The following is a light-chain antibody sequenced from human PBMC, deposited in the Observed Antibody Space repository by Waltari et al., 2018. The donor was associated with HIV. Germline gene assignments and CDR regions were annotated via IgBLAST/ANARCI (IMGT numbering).Light chain of an antibody. CDR2: DNN. CDR3: GTWDSSLSAYVV. J-gene: IGLJ2*01. V-gene: IGLV1-51*01. Sequence: QSVLPQPPSVSAAPGQKVTISCSGSSSNIGNNYVHWYQQLPGTAPKLLIYDNNKRPSGIPDRFSGSKSGTSATLGITGLQTGDEADYYCGTWDSSLSAYVVFGGGTKLTVL. CDR1: SSNIGNNY.